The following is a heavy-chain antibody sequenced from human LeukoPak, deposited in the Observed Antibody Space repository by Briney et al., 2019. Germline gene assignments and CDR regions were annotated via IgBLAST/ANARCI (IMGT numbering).Heavy chain of an antibody. CDR3: ARDDYDILTGPYYYYGMDV. CDR2: IKQDGSEK. CDR1: GFTFSSYW. J-gene: IGHJ6*02. D-gene: IGHD3-9*01. Sequence: PGGSLRLSCAASGFTFSSYWMSWVRQAPGKGLEWVANIKQDGSEKYYVDSVKGRFTTSRDNAKNSLYLQMNSLRAEDTAVYYCARDDYDILTGPYYYYGMDVWGQGTTVTVSS. V-gene: IGHV3-7*01.